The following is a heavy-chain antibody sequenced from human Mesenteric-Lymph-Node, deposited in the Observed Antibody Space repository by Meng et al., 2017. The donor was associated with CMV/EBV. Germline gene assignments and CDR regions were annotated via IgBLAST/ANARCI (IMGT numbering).Heavy chain of an antibody. V-gene: IGHV4-59*01. CDR1: GGSISSYY. CDR3: ARETTGGFDY. CDR2: IYYSGST. Sequence: SETLSLTCTVSGGSISSYYWSWIRQPPGKGLEWIGYIYYSGSTNYNPSLKSRVTISVDTSKNQFSLKLSSVTAADTAVYYCARETTGGFDYWDQGTLVTVSS. J-gene: IGHJ4*02. D-gene: IGHD1-1*01.